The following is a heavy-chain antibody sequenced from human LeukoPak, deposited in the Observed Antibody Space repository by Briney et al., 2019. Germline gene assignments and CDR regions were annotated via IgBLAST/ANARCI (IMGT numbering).Heavy chain of an antibody. CDR2: IYTSGST. D-gene: IGHD3-3*01. J-gene: IGHJ4*02. CDR1: GGSISSGSYY. V-gene: IGHV4-61*02. Sequence: SQTLSLTCTVSGGSISSGSYYWSWIRQPAGKGLEWIGRIYTSGSTNYNPSLKSRVTISVDTSKNQFSLKLSSVTAADTAVYYCARDYEASLDYWGQGTLVTVSS. CDR3: ARDYEASLDY.